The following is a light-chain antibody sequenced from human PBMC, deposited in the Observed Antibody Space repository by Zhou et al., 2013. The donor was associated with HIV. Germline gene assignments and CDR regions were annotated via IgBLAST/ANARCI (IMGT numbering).Light chain of an antibody. CDR3: QQRSNWLT. V-gene: IGKV3-11*01. CDR1: QSVSRY. Sequence: EIVMTQSPATLSVSPGERATLSCRASQSVSRYLAWYQHKPGQIPRLLIYDASNRASGIPARFSGSGSGTDFTLTISSPEPEDFAVYYCQQRSNWLTFGGGTKVEIK. J-gene: IGKJ4*01. CDR2: DAS.